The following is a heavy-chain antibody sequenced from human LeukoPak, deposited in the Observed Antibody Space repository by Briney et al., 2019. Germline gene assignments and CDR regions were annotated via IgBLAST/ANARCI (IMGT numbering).Heavy chain of an antibody. CDR2: ISYDGSNK. CDR1: GFTFSSYA. V-gene: IGHV3-30-3*01. J-gene: IGHJ4*02. Sequence: GGSLRLSCAASGFTFSSYAMHWVRQAPGKGLEWVAVISYDGSNKYYADSVKGRFTISRDNSKNTLYLQMNSLRAEDTAVYYCARDARSLLWFGELSEFDYWGQGTLATVSS. CDR3: ARDARSLLWFGELSEFDY. D-gene: IGHD3-10*01.